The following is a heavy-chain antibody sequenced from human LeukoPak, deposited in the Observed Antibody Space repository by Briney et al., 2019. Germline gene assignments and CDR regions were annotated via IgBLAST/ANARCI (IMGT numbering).Heavy chain of an antibody. V-gene: IGHV4-59*01. CDR2: IYYSGST. CDR1: GGSISSYY. D-gene: IGHD3-3*01. J-gene: IGHJ5*02. CDR3: ARGKGNYDFWSPFDP. Sequence: SETLFLTCTVSGGSISSYYWSWIRQPPGKGLEWIGYIYYSGSTSYNPSLKSRVTISVDTSKNQFSLKLSSVTAADTAVYYCARGKGNYDFWSPFDPWGQGTLVTASS.